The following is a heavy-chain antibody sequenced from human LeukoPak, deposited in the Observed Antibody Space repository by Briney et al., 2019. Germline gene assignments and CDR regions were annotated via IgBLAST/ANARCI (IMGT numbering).Heavy chain of an antibody. CDR2: IYYSGST. D-gene: IGHD3-9*01. J-gene: IGHJ5*02. CDR3: AREGNSDILTGSNWFDP. V-gene: IGHV4-59*01. CDR1: GGSISSYY. Sequence: PSETLSLTCTVSGGSISSYYWNWVRRPPGKGLEWIGYIYYSGSTKYNPSLKSRVTISVDTSKNQFSLKLSSVTAADTAVYYCAREGNSDILTGSNWFDPWGQGTLVTVSS.